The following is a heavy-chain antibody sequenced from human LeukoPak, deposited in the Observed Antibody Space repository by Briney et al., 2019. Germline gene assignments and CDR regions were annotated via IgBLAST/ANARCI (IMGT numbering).Heavy chain of an antibody. Sequence: PSETLSLTCAVSGGSISGGGYSWSWIRQPPGKGLEWIGYIYHSGSTYYNPSLKSRVTISVDRSKNQFSLNLTSVTAADTAVYCCARGFDNSGYPGYWGQGTLVTVSS. CDR3: ARGFDNSGYPGY. CDR1: GGSISGGGYS. D-gene: IGHD3-22*01. J-gene: IGHJ4*02. CDR2: IYHSGST. V-gene: IGHV4-30-2*01.